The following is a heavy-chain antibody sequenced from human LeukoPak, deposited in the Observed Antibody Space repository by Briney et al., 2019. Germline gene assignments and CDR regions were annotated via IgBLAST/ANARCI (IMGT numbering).Heavy chain of an antibody. Sequence: SGTLSLTCTVSGGSVSSGSYYWSWIRQPPGKGLEWIGYIYYSGSTNYNPSLKSRVTISVDTSKNQFSLKLSSVTAADTAVYYCAREGPSFWSGPDYGMDVWGQGTTVTVSS. D-gene: IGHD3-3*01. CDR3: AREGPSFWSGPDYGMDV. J-gene: IGHJ6*02. V-gene: IGHV4-61*01. CDR1: GGSVSSGSYY. CDR2: IYYSGST.